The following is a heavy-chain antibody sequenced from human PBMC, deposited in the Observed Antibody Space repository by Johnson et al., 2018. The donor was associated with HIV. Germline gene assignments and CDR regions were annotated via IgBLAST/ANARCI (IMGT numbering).Heavy chain of an antibody. D-gene: IGHD6-13*01. CDR2: LHQDGTRK. CDR1: GSPFSSFR. V-gene: IGHV3-7*01. J-gene: IGHJ3*02. CDR3: AREDSSSWYLAFDI. Sequence: ELQVVESGGGLVQPGGSLNLSCAALGSPFSSFRLSWVRQAPGKGLEWVPNLHQDGTRKNNRNSVKVRFTISRDNPKNSLYLQMNSRRAEDTAVYYCAREDSSSWYLAFDIWGQGTMVTVSS.